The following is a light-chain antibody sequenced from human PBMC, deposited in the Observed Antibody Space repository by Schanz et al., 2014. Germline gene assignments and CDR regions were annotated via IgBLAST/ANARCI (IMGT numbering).Light chain of an antibody. V-gene: IGKV3-15*01. CDR3: QQYGSSLWT. CDR2: GAS. J-gene: IGKJ1*01. Sequence: EIVMTQSPATLSVSPGERATLSCRARQSVSSNLAWYQQKPGQAPRLLIYGASTRATGIPARFSGSGSGTDFTLNISRLEPEDFAVYYCQQYGSSLWTFGQGTKVEIK. CDR1: QSVSSN.